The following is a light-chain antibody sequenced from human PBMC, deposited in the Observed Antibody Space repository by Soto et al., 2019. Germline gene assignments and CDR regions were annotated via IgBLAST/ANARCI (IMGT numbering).Light chain of an antibody. CDR2: GAP. Sequence: EIVLTQSPATLAVSPGERATLSCRASQSVSSKLAWYQQKPGQAPRLLIYGAPTRATGLPATFSGSGSGTEFTLTISSLQSEDFAVYYCHQYNNWPRTFGQGTKVDIK. V-gene: IGKV3-15*01. J-gene: IGKJ1*01. CDR3: HQYNNWPRT. CDR1: QSVSSK.